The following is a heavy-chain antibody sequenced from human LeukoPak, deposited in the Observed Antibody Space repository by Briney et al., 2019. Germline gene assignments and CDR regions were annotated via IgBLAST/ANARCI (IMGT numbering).Heavy chain of an antibody. CDR2: IFYSGST. J-gene: IGHJ3*02. CDR3: AKSNGYGLVDI. V-gene: IGHV4-39*07. Sequence: SETLSLTCTFSGGSISSYYWGWIRQPPGKGLVWIGNIFYSGSTYYSPSLKSRVTISLDTSRNQFSLKLTSVTAADTAVYYCAKSNGYGLVDIWGQGTMVTVSS. D-gene: IGHD3-10*01. CDR1: GGSISSYY.